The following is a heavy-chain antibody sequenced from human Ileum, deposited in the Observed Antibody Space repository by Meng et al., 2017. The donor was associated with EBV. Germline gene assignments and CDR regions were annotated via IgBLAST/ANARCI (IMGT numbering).Heavy chain of an antibody. CDR3: GRDQGRELINH. Sequence: QVALQESGPGLGKASGTLSLTCTVSGDSISSDIWWSWVRQPPGKGLEWIGEVYHRGDTNYNPSLKSRVDISVDKSKNQFYLGLFSVTAADTAVYYCGRDQGRELINHWGQGTLVTVSS. J-gene: IGHJ4*02. D-gene: IGHD1-7*01. V-gene: IGHV4-4*02. CDR1: GDSISSDIW. CDR2: VYHRGDT.